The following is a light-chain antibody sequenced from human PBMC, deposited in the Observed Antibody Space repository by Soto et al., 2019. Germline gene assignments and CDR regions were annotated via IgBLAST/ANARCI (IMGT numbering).Light chain of an antibody. Sequence: EIVLTQSPGTLSLSPGERATLSCRASQSVSSSYLAWYQQKPGQAPRLLIYGASSRATGIPARFSGGGSGTDFTLTISRLEPEDFAAYYCQHYGSSLWTFGRGTKV. CDR3: QHYGSSLWT. V-gene: IGKV3-20*01. CDR2: GAS. CDR1: QSVSSSY. J-gene: IGKJ1*01.